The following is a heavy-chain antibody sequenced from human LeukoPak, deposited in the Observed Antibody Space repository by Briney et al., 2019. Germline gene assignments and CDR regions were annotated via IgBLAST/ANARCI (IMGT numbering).Heavy chain of an antibody. V-gene: IGHV3-7*01. J-gene: IGHJ4*02. CDR3: AFGGVIAWYFDY. Sequence: GGSLRPSCAASGFTFSFYWLSWVRQAPGKGLEWVASIKQDGTEEQYVDSVKGRFTISRDTAKSSLYLQMNSLRGEDTAVYYCAFGGVIAWYFDYWGQGTLVTVSS. CDR1: GFTFSFYW. D-gene: IGHD3-16*02. CDR2: IKQDGTEE.